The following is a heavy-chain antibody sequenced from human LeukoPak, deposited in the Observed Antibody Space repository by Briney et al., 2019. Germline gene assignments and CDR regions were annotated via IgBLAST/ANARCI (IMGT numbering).Heavy chain of an antibody. Sequence: ASVKVSCKASGYTFTGYYMHWLRQAPGQGLEWMGWINPNSGGTNYAQKFQGRVTMTRDTSISTAYMELSRLRSDDTAVYYCARGPGITMVRGVIGWFDPWGQGTLVTVSS. CDR1: GYTFTGYY. CDR2: INPNSGGT. D-gene: IGHD3-10*01. CDR3: ARGPGITMVRGVIGWFDP. J-gene: IGHJ5*02. V-gene: IGHV1-2*02.